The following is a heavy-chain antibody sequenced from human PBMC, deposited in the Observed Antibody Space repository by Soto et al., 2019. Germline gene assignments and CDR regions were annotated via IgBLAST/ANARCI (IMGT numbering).Heavy chain of an antibody. CDR3: ARETPGAGWFDS. Sequence: SETLSLTCTVAGGSIRCYYWNWIRQPPGKGPEWIGLIHYTGSTNYNPSHKSRVTISVDTSKNQFSLKLSSVTTADTAVYYCARETPGAGWFDSWGQGTPVTVSS. V-gene: IGHV4-59*01. CDR1: GGSIRCYY. CDR2: IHYTGST. J-gene: IGHJ5*01.